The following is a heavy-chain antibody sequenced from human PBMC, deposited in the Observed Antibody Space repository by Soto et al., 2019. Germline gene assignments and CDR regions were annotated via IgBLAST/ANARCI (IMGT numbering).Heavy chain of an antibody. CDR2: IYYSGST. D-gene: IGHD2-2*02. CDR1: GGSISSYY. CDR3: ARVGNDCSSTSCYSYYYYGMDV. J-gene: IGHJ6*02. Sequence: SETLSLTCTVSGGSISSYYWSWIRQPPGKGLEWIGYIYYSGSTNYNPSLKSRVTISVDTSKNQFSLKLSSVTAADTAVYYCARVGNDCSSTSCYSYYYYGMDVWGQGTTVTVS. V-gene: IGHV4-59*01.